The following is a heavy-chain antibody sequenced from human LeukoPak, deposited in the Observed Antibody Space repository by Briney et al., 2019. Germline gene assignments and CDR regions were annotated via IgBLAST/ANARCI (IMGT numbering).Heavy chain of an antibody. CDR3: AKDVRRCNGACT. CDR2: IWYDGSNK. Sequence: GGSLRLSCAASGFTFSTSGMHWVRQAPGKGLEWVAVIWYDGSNKHYAESVKGRFSISRDNSKSTLHLQMNSLRVEDTAIYYCAKDVRRCNGACTWGQGTLVTVSS. V-gene: IGHV3-33*06. CDR1: GFTFSTSG. J-gene: IGHJ5*02. D-gene: IGHD2-8*01.